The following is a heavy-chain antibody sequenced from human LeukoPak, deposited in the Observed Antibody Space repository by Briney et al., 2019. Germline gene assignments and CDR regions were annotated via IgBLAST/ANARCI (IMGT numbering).Heavy chain of an antibody. D-gene: IGHD5-12*01. J-gene: IGHJ4*02. CDR3: ARGPSGHHNT. CDR1: EFSVGSNY. Sequence: GGSLRLSCAASEFSVGSNYMTWVRQAPGKGLEWVSLIYSGGSTYYADSVKGRFTISRDNSKNTLYLQMNSLRAKDTAVYYCARGPSGHHNTGGQGTLVTVSS. CDR2: IYSGGST. V-gene: IGHV3-66*01.